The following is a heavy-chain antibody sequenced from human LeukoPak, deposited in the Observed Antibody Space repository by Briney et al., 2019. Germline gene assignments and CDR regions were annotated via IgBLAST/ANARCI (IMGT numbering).Heavy chain of an antibody. CDR1: GFTFSSYS. CDR3: AKYRGTPG. V-gene: IGHV3-23*01. Sequence: GGSLRLSCAASGFTFSSYSMNWVRQAPGKGLEWVSDISGIGISTYYADSVKGRFTISRDNSKNTLYLQMNSLRVEDTAFYYCAKYRGTPGWGQGTLATVSS. CDR2: ISGIGIST. D-gene: IGHD3-16*02. J-gene: IGHJ4*02.